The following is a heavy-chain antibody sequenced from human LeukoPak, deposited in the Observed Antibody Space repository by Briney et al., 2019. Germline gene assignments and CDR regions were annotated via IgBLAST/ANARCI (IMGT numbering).Heavy chain of an antibody. Sequence: PGGSLRLSCAASGFTFSSSAMSWVRQAPGKGLEWVSNISGSGSGGSTYYVDSVKGRFTISRDNAKNSLYLQMNSLRAEDTALYYCARANYLNYYYYYMDVWGKGTTVTVSS. D-gene: IGHD4/OR15-4a*01. J-gene: IGHJ6*03. V-gene: IGHV3-23*01. CDR3: ARANYLNYYYYYMDV. CDR1: GFTFSSSA. CDR2: ISGSGSGGST.